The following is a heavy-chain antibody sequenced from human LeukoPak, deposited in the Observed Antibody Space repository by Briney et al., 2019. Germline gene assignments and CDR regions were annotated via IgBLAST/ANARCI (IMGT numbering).Heavy chain of an antibody. Sequence: SETLSLTCTVSGGSISSSSYYWGWIRQPPGKGLEWIGSIYYSGSTYYNPSLKSRVTISVDTSKNQLSLKLSSVTAADTAVYYCARQYYYDSSEGWFDPWGQGTLVTVSS. CDR1: GGSISSSSYY. V-gene: IGHV4-39*01. J-gene: IGHJ5*02. CDR2: IYYSGST. CDR3: ARQYYYDSSEGWFDP. D-gene: IGHD3-22*01.